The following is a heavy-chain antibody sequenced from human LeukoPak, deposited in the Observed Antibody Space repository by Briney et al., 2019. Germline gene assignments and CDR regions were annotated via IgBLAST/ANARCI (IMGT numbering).Heavy chain of an antibody. CDR3: AKEEGYSSSYNWFDP. CDR1: GFTFSSFG. D-gene: IGHD6-6*01. CDR2: LHYNGIYK. V-gene: IGHV3-30*02. Sequence: GGSLRLSCAASGFTFSSFGMHWVRQAPGKGLEWVACLHYNGIYKYYADSVKGRFTISRDDSQNTLYVQMNRLRPEDTAVYYCAKEEGYSSSYNWFDPWGQGTLVTVSS. J-gene: IGHJ5*02.